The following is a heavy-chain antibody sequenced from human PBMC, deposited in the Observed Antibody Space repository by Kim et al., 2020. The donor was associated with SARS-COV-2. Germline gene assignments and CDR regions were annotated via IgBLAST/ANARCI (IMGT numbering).Heavy chain of an antibody. CDR3: ARDGSYYGLGTYSDY. J-gene: IGHJ4*02. D-gene: IGHD3-10*01. Sequence: DSVGGRFNISRDTSKNTLYRQMDSLRPEDTALYYCARDGSYYGLGTYSDYWGQGTLVTVSS. V-gene: IGHV3-30*01.